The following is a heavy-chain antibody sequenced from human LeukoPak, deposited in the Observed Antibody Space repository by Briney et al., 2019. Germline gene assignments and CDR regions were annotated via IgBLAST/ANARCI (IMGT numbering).Heavy chain of an antibody. CDR1: GGSISSGGYF. D-gene: IGHD1-26*01. CDR3: ARVLGGRDAFDI. Sequence: SETLSLTCAVSGGSISSGGYFWSWIRQPPGKGLEWIGYIYHSGSTYYNPSLKSRVTISVDRSKNQFSLKLSSVTAADTAVYYCARVLGGRDAFDIWGQGTTVTVSS. CDR2: IYHSGST. V-gene: IGHV4-30-2*01. J-gene: IGHJ3*02.